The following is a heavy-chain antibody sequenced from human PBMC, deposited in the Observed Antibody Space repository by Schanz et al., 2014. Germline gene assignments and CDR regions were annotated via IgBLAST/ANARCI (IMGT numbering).Heavy chain of an antibody. CDR2: INTGSNYI. D-gene: IGHD1-1*01. V-gene: IGHV3-48*04. CDR1: GFTFSSYA. Sequence: EVQLLESGGGLVQPGGSLRLSCAASGFTFSSYAMSWVRQAPGKGLEWISFINTGSNYINYADSVKGRFTISRDNTKNSLFLQLNSLRADDTALYYCARDRRNADLDYWGQGTLVTVSS. J-gene: IGHJ4*02. CDR3: ARDRRNADLDY.